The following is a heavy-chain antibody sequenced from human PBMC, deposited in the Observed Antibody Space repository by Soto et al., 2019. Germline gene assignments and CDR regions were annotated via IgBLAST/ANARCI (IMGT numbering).Heavy chain of an antibody. CDR1: GYTFTNYG. D-gene: IGHD4-17*01. J-gene: IGHJ4*02. Sequence: ASVKVSCKASGYTFTNYGISWVRQAPGQGLEWMGWTSGYIGNTNYGQKFQGRVTLTTDTSTSTAYMELTRLRSDDTAVYYCARGGLRGAVNMNKYFDYGGQGTQVTVSS. CDR3: ARGGLRGAVNMNKYFDY. V-gene: IGHV1-18*01. CDR2: TSGYIGNT.